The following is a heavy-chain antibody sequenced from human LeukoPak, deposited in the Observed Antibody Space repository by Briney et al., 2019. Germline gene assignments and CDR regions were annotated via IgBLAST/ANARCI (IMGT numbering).Heavy chain of an antibody. V-gene: IGHV1-18*01. CDR2: INTHNGDT. CDR1: GYTFTSYG. J-gene: IGHJ6*03. CDR3: ARDGYRLSGYFYYMDV. D-gene: IGHD2-2*03. Sequence: ASVKVSCKASGYTFTSYGITWVRQAPGQGLEWMGWINTHNGDTNYAQKLQGRVTMTTDTSTSTAYMELRSLRSDDTAVYYCARDGYRLSGYFYYMDVWGKGTTVTVSS.